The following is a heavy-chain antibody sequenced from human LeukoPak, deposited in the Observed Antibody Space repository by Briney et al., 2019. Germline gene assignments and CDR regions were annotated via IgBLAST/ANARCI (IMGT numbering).Heavy chain of an antibody. V-gene: IGHV4-4*02. CDR1: GGSVSSSKW. CDR2: VYHDGGT. Sequence: PSETLSLTCVVSGGSVSSSKWWSWVRQPPGKGLEWIGQVYHDGGTKYNPSLKSRVTILVDKSKNQFSLKLSSVTAADTAVYFCASQSGSGHYHFDYWGQGTLVFVSP. D-gene: IGHD3-10*01. J-gene: IGHJ4*02. CDR3: ASQSGSGHYHFDY.